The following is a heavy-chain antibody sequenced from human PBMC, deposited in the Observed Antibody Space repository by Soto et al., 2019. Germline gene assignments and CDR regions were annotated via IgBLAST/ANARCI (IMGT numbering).Heavy chain of an antibody. J-gene: IGHJ4*02. CDR2: ISAYNGNT. CDR3: ARARQHQLYDVWSGYFPALDY. Sequence: ASVKVSCKASGYTFTSYGISWVRQAPGQGLEWMGWISAYNGNTNYAQKLQGRVTMTTDTSTSTAYMELRSLRSDDTAVYYCARARQHQLYDVWSGYFPALDYWGQGTLVTVSS. V-gene: IGHV1-18*01. D-gene: IGHD3-3*01. CDR1: GYTFTSYG.